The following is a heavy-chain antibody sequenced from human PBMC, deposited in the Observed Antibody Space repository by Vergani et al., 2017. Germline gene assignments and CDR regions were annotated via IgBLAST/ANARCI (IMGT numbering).Heavy chain of an antibody. CDR3: ARAFDYDIWWSSGAFDY. CDR1: GGSISSGGYY. V-gene: IGHV4-31*03. CDR2: IYYSGST. D-gene: IGHD3-9*01. Sequence: QVQLQESGPGLVKPSQTLSLTCTVSGGSISSGGYYWSWIRQHPGKGLEWIGYIYYSGSTYYNPSLKSRVTISVDTSKNQFSLKLSSVTAADTAVYYCARAFDYDIWWSSGAFDYWGQGTLVTVSS. J-gene: IGHJ4*02.